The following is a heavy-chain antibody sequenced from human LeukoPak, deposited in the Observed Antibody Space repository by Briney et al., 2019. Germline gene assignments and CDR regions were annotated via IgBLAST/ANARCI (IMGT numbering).Heavy chain of an antibody. V-gene: IGHV3-74*01. CDR2: INSDGSST. CDR3: AREDSSGWYYFDY. D-gene: IGHD6-19*01. CDR1: GFTFSSYW. Sequence: PGGSLRLSCAASGFTFSSYWMHWVRQAPGKGLVWVSRINSDGSSTSYADSVKARFTISRDNAKNTLYLQMNSLRAEDTAVYYCAREDSSGWYYFDYWGQGTLVTVSS. J-gene: IGHJ4*02.